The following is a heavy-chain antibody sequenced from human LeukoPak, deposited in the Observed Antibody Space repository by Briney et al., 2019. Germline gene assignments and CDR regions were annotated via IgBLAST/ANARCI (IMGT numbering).Heavy chain of an antibody. V-gene: IGHV4-34*01. J-gene: IGHJ2*01. CDR3: ARGLRREGYKTSPRWDFDL. D-gene: IGHD5-24*01. CDR1: GGSFSGYY. Sequence: SETLSLTCAVYGGSFSGYYWSWIRQPPGKGLEWIGEINHSGSTNYNPSLKSRVTISVDTSKNQFSLKLSSVTAADTAVYYCARGLRREGYKTSPRWDFDLWGRGTLVTVSS. CDR2: INHSGST.